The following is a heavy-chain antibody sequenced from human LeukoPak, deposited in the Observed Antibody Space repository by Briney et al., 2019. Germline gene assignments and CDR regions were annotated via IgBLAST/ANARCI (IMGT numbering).Heavy chain of an antibody. CDR1: GYSISSGYY. Sequence: PSETLSLTCTVSGYSISSGYYWGWIRQPPGKGLEWIGSIYHSGSTYYNPSLKSRVTISVDTSKNQFSLKLSSVTAADTAVYYCARGGYYDSSGYLVWGQGTLVTVSS. D-gene: IGHD3-22*01. CDR2: IYHSGST. V-gene: IGHV4-38-2*02. J-gene: IGHJ4*02. CDR3: ARGGYYDSSGYLV.